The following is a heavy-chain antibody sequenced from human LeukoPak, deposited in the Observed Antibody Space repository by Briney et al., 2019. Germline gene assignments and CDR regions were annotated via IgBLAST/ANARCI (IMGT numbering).Heavy chain of an antibody. CDR1: GFTFSSYG. Sequence: GGSLRLSCAASGFTFSSYGMHWVRQAPGKGLEWVAVISYDGSNKYYADSVKGRFTISRDNSKNTLYLQMNSLRAEDTAVYYCARDRGSNSCHDYWGQGTLVTVSS. V-gene: IGHV3-30*03. CDR2: ISYDGSNK. CDR3: ARDRGSNSCHDY. D-gene: IGHD2-15*01. J-gene: IGHJ4*02.